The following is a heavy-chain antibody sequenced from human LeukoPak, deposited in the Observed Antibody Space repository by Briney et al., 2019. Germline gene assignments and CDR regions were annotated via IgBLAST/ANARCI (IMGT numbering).Heavy chain of an antibody. V-gene: IGHV1-46*01. CDR2: INPSGSST. J-gene: IGHJ5*02. CDR1: GYSFTSHN. Sequence: GASVKVSCKAPGYSFTSHNMHWMRQAPGQGLEWMGIINPSGSSTSYAEKFQGRITMTRDTSTSTVYMELGSLRSEDTAVYYCARMNWFDPWGQGTRVTVSS. CDR3: ARMNWFDP.